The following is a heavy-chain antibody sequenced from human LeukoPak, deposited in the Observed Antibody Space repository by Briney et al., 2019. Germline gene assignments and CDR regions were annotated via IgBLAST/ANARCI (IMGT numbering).Heavy chain of an antibody. J-gene: IGHJ4*02. D-gene: IGHD1-7*01. Sequence: GGSLRLSCAASGFTFSTFAMSWVRQDPGRGLEWVSSITGAGSTTYYPESVKGRFTVSRDNSKNTLYLQMNSLRVEDTAVYFCVRDRNYFEALQRSYWGQGTLVTVSS. CDR2: ITGAGSTT. V-gene: IGHV3-23*01. CDR3: VRDRNYFEALQRSY. CDR1: GFTFSTFA.